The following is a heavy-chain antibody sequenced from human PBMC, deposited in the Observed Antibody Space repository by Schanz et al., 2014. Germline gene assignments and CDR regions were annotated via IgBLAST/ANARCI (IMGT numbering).Heavy chain of an antibody. CDR2: ISGSGGNT. CDR1: GFTFRGYA. Sequence: EVQLVESGGGLVQPGGSLRLSCAASGFTFRGYAMSWVRQAPGRGLEWVSIISGSGGNTYYADAVRGRFTISRDNSKTTVYLQMNSLRAEDTAVYYCAKDAENPAMIADYFDYWGQGALVTVSS. J-gene: IGHJ4*02. D-gene: IGHD2-21*01. CDR3: AKDAENPAMIADYFDY. V-gene: IGHV3-23*04.